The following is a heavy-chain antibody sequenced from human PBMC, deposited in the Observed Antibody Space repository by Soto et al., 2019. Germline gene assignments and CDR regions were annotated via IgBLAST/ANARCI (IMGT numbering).Heavy chain of an antibody. CDR1: GFTFTAYG. V-gene: IGHV3-30*03. D-gene: IGHD5-18*01. J-gene: IGHJ6*02. CDR2: ISYDGGNT. CDR3: ARALGYNYGDRDHYYGMDV. Sequence: QEQLVESGGGVVQPGRSLRLSCAASGFTFTAYGVHWVRQAPGKGLEWVAVISYDGGNTYYADSVKGRFTLSRDNSKYMLYLQMNSLTPDDTAVYYCARALGYNYGDRDHYYGMDVWGQGTTVTVSS.